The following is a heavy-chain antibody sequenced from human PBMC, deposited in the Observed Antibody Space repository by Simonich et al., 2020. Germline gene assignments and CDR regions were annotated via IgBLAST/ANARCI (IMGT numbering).Heavy chain of an antibody. CDR3: TPGDY. CDR1: GFTFSGSA. V-gene: IGHV3-73*02. CDR2: IRRKANSYAT. J-gene: IGHJ4*02. Sequence: EVQLVESGGGLVQPGGSLKLSCAASGFTFSGSAMHCVRQASGKGLGWVGRIRRKANSYATAYAAAVKGRFTIARDDSKNTAYLQMNSLKTEDTAVYYCTPGDYWGQGTLVTVSS.